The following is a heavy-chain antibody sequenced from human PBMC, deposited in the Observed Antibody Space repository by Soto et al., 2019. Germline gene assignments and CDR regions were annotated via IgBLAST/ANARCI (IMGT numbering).Heavy chain of an antibody. CDR2: IYYSGST. J-gene: IGHJ3*02. CDR3: AAGVVVVAANDAFDI. V-gene: IGHV4-39*01. Sequence: QLQLQESGPGLVKPSETLSLTCTVSGGSISSSSYYWGWIRQPPGKGLEWIGSIYYSGSTYYNPSLKSRVTISVDTSKNQFSLKLSSVTAADTAVYYCAAGVVVVAANDAFDIWGQGTMVTVSS. D-gene: IGHD2-15*01. CDR1: GGSISSSSYY.